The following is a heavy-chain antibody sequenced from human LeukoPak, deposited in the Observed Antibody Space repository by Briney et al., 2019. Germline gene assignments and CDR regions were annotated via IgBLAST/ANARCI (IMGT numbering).Heavy chain of an antibody. Sequence: PGGSLRLSCAASGFTFSSYSMNWVRQAPGKGLEWVSSISSSSSYIYYADSVKGRFTISRDNAKNSLYLQMNSLRAEDTAVYYCARDGAGGCSSWLHNWFDPWGQGTLVTVSS. V-gene: IGHV3-21*01. CDR2: ISSSSSYI. CDR1: GFTFSSYS. J-gene: IGHJ5*02. D-gene: IGHD6-13*01. CDR3: ARDGAGGCSSWLHNWFDP.